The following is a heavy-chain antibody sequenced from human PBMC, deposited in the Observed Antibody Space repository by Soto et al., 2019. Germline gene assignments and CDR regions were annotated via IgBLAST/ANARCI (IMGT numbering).Heavy chain of an antibody. V-gene: IGHV1-18*01. Sequence: QVQLVQSGAEVKKPGASVKVSCKASGYTFTSYAISWVRQAPGQGLEWMGCISAYNGNTNYAQKLQGRVTMTTDTPKSNAYMELRSMRSDDTAVYYCTSEWFGEFVDYFDFLGPGNPGHRLV. CDR3: TSEWFGEFVDYFDF. J-gene: IGHJ4*02. CDR2: ISAYNGNT. D-gene: IGHD3-10*01. CDR1: GYTFTSYA.